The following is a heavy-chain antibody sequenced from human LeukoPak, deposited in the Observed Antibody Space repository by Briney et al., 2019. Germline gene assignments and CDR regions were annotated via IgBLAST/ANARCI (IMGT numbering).Heavy chain of an antibody. Sequence: GGSLRLSCAASGFPFRSYWMNWVRQVPGKGPVWVSRINSEGSSSSFADSVKGRFTISRDNAKNTLYLQMNSLRAEDTGVYFCVRVDNVLDYGYYYGLDVWGRGTTVTVSS. CDR2: INSEGSSS. CDR3: VRVDNVLDYGYYYGLDV. D-gene: IGHD4-17*01. J-gene: IGHJ6*02. V-gene: IGHV3-74*01. CDR1: GFPFRSYW.